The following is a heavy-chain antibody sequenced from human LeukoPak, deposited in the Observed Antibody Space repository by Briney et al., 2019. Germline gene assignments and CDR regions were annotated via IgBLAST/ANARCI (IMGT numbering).Heavy chain of an antibody. CDR1: GFTFSSYA. J-gene: IGHJ5*02. CDR3: AKGGYFNWFDP. D-gene: IGHD6-13*01. CDR2: ISGSGGTT. V-gene: IGHV3-23*01. Sequence: GGSLRLSCAASGFTFSSYAMSWVRQAPGEGLEWVSAISGSGGTTYYADSVKGRFTISRDNSKNTLYLQMNSLRAEDTALYYCAKGGYFNWFDPWGQGTLVTVSS.